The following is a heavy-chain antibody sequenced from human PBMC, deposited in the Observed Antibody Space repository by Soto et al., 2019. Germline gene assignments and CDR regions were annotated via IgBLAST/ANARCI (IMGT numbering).Heavy chain of an antibody. CDR2: ISGSGGST. V-gene: IGHV3-23*01. Sequence: PGGSLRLSCAASGFTFSSYAMSWVRQAPGKGLEWVSAISGSGGSTYYADSVKGRFTISRDNSNTTLYLQLNSLRAEDTAVYYCAKSVYCTNGVCFGALYYYYMDVWGKGTTVTVSS. CDR1: GFTFSSYA. J-gene: IGHJ6*03. CDR3: AKSVYCTNGVCFGALYYYYMDV. D-gene: IGHD2-8*01.